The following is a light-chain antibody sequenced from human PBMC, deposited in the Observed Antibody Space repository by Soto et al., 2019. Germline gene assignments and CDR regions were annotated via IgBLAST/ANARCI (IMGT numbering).Light chain of an antibody. CDR1: SGHSSYA. Sequence: QSVLTQSPSASASLGASVKLTCTLSSGHSSYAIAWHQKQPGKGPRYLMDLNNDGSHSKGDGIPDRFSGSSSGAERYLIISSLQSEDEADYYCQPWGTGFQVFGGGTKLTVL. J-gene: IGLJ2*01. V-gene: IGLV4-69*01. CDR2: LNNDGSH. CDR3: QPWGTGFQV.